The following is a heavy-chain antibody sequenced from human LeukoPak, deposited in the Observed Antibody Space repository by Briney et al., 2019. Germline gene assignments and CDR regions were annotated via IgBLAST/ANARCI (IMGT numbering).Heavy chain of an antibody. CDR2: IKQDGSEK. V-gene: IGHV3-7*01. D-gene: IGHD5-24*01. CDR1: GFTFSSYW. Sequence: PGGCLRLSCAASGFTFSSYWMSWVRQAPGKGLEWVANIKQDGSEKYYVDSVKGRFTISRDNAKNSLYLQMNSLRAEDTAVYYCAREAENDAFDIWGQGTMVTVSS. CDR3: AREAENDAFDI. J-gene: IGHJ3*02.